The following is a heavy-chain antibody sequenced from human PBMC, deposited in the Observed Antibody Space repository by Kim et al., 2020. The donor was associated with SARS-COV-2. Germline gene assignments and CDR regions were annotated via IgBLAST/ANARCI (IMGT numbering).Heavy chain of an antibody. Sequence: SVKVSCKASGGTFSSYAISWVRQAPGQGLEWMGGIIPIFGTANYAQKFQGRVTITADESTSTAYMELSSLRSEDTAVYYCASSGPTTHRTYYYDSSLPPSLDYWGQGTLVTVSS. CDR3: ASSGPTTHRTYYYDSSLPPSLDY. D-gene: IGHD3-22*01. CDR2: IIPIFGTA. V-gene: IGHV1-69*13. CDR1: GGTFSSYA. J-gene: IGHJ4*02.